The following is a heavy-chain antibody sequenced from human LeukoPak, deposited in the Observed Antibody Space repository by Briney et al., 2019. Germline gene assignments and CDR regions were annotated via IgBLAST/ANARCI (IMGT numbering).Heavy chain of an antibody. CDR1: GVTFSNYS. V-gene: IGHV3-48*04. Sequence: GGSLRLSCAASGVTFSNYSMNWVRQAPGKGLEWVSYISSTSTRYYADSVKGRFTISRDTAKDSLYLQMNSLRAEDTAVYYCAKDSAQPVWWNNWFDPWGQGTLVSVSS. D-gene: IGHD4/OR15-4a*01. CDR2: ISSTSTR. CDR3: AKDSAQPVWWNNWFDP. J-gene: IGHJ5*02.